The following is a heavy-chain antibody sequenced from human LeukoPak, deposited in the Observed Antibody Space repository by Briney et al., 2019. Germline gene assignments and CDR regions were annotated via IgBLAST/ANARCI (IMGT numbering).Heavy chain of an antibody. V-gene: IGHV4-31*03. Sequence: KPSETLSLTCTVSGGSISSGGYYWSWIRQHPGKGLEWIGYIYYSGSTYYNPSLKSRVTISVDTSKNQFSLKLSSVTAADTAVYYCARPAGTRDAFDIWGQGTMVTVSS. CDR1: GGSISSGGYY. CDR2: IYYSGST. J-gene: IGHJ3*02. CDR3: ARPAGTRDAFDI. D-gene: IGHD1-7*01.